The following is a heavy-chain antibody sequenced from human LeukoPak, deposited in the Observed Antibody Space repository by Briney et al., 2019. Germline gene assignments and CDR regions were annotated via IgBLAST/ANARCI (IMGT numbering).Heavy chain of an antibody. J-gene: IGHJ4*02. CDR1: GFTFTTYA. D-gene: IGHD6-19*01. CDR2: ISASGGST. CDR3: ARGAVTGLQSDN. Sequence: GGSLRLSCATSGFTFTTYAMSWVRQAPGKGLEWVSVISASGGSTYYADSVKGRFTISRDNAKNTLYLQMDSLRAEDTAVYYCARGAVTGLQSDNWGQGTLVTVSS. V-gene: IGHV3-23*01.